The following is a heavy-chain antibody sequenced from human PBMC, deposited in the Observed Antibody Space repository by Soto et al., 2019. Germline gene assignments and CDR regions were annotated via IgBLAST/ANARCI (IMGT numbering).Heavy chain of an antibody. CDR2: ISAYNGNT. Sequence: QLQLVQSGAEVKKPGASVKVSCKASGYTFSSYGISCVRQAPGEGLEWLGWISAYNGNTKYAQKVQGSVTMNTDTSTSTAYMELRSRRSDDTAVYYCARGVSPYVEHDALDIWGQGTMVIVSS. D-gene: IGHD3-16*01. V-gene: IGHV1-18*01. CDR1: GYTFSSYG. CDR3: ARGVSPYVEHDALDI. J-gene: IGHJ3*02.